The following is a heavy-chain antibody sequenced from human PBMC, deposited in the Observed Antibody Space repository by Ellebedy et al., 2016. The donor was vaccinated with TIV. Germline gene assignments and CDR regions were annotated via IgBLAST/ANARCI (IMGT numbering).Heavy chain of an antibody. J-gene: IGHJ4*02. V-gene: IGHV3-23*01. D-gene: IGHD4-17*01. Sequence: GESLKISCAASGFTFSSYAMSWVRQAPGKGLEWVSAISGSGGSTYYADSVKGRFTISRDNAKNTLYLQMNSLRAEDTAVYYCVRVVHDYGDYGPDYWGQGTLVTVSS. CDR2: ISGSGGST. CDR1: GFTFSSYA. CDR3: VRVVHDYGDYGPDY.